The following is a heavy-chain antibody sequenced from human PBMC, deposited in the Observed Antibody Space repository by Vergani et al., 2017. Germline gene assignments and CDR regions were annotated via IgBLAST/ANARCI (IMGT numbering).Heavy chain of an antibody. V-gene: IGHV3-21*01. CDR2: ISSSSSYI. D-gene: IGHD3-22*01. CDR1: GFTFSSYS. J-gene: IGHJ4*02. CDR3: ARAPSYYYDSSGYYAYYFDY. Sequence: EVQLVESGGGLVKPGGSLRLSCAASGFTFSSYSMNWVRQAPGKGLEWVSSISSSSSYIYYADSVKGRFTISRDNAKNSLYLQMNSLRAEDTAVYYCARAPSYYYDSSGYYAYYFDYWGQGTLVTVSS.